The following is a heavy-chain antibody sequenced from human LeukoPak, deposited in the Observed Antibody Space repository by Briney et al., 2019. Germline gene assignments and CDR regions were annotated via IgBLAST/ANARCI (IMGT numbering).Heavy chain of an antibody. Sequence: SETLSLTCTVSGVSTTNGIYYWDWTRQPPGKGLEWIGSIHNVGSTYYNLSLRSRVTMSIDTSKNQFSLRLNSVTAADTAVYYCARHAEYNSGWHFYLDHWGQGILVTVSS. CDR1: GVSTTNGIYY. CDR2: IHNVGST. V-gene: IGHV4-39*01. D-gene: IGHD6-19*01. CDR3: ARHAEYNSGWHFYLDH. J-gene: IGHJ4*02.